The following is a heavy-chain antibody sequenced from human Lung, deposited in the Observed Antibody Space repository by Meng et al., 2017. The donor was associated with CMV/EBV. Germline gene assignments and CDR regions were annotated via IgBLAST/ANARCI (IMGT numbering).Heavy chain of an antibody. CDR2: INPKSGGT. CDR1: GYTFTDFY. D-gene: IGHD4/OR15-4a*01. CDR3: ARDVDSGAADY. V-gene: IGHV1-2*02. J-gene: IGHJ4*02. Sequence: SXXVSCKASGYTFTDFYIHWLRRAPGRGPEWVGWINPKSGGTNYAQKFEGRVTMTTDTSTRTVYLEIDRLRCDDTAMYYCARDVDSGAADYWGQGTLVTVSS.